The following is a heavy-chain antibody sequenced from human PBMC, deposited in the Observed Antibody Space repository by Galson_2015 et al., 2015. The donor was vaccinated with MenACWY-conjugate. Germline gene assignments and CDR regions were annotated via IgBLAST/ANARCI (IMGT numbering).Heavy chain of an antibody. CDR1: GFIFSDYW. V-gene: IGHV3-74*01. D-gene: IGHD5/OR15-5a*01. Sequence: SLRLSCAVSGFIFSDYWMHWVRQAPGEGLVWVSRINSDGSTTNYADSVKGRFTISRDNAKNTLYLQMNSLRAEDTAVYYCARAYHETMSTAYWYFGLWGRDTLVTVSS. CDR2: INSDGSTT. J-gene: IGHJ2*01. CDR3: ARAYHETMSTAYWYFGL.